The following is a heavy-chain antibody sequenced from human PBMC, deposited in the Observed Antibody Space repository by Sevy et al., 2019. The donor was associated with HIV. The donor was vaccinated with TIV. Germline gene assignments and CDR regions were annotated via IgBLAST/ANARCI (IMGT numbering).Heavy chain of an antibody. D-gene: IGHD3-9*01. CDR3: ASDILTGSDF. CDR1: GFTFSSYG. CDR2: IWYDGSDT. Sequence: GGSLRLSCAASGFTFSSYGMHWVRQAPGKVLEWVAFIWYDGSDTYYADSVKGRFNISRDNSKNTLYLQMNSLRTEDTAIYYCASDILTGSDFWGQGTLVTVSS. V-gene: IGHV3-30*02. J-gene: IGHJ4*02.